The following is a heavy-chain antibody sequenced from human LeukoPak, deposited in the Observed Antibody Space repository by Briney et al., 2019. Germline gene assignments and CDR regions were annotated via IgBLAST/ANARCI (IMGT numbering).Heavy chain of an antibody. V-gene: IGHV3-30*02. CDR3: AKNRDSSDYPRDFDY. J-gene: IGHJ4*02. CDR2: IRHDGSYQ. D-gene: IGHD3-22*01. Sequence: VRQTPXKGLXXXXFIRHDGSYQQYADSVKGRFTVSRDNSKDTVYLQMNSLRTEDTAVYYCAKNRDSSDYPRDFDYWGQGTLVTVSS.